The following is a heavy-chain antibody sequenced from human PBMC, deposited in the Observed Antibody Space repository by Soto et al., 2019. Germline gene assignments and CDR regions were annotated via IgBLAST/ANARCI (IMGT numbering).Heavy chain of an antibody. CDR1: GYTFTNYG. D-gene: IGHD2-2*01. V-gene: IGHV1-18*01. J-gene: IGHJ4*02. CDR2: ISTYNGNT. Sequence: QVQLVQSGAEVKKPGASVKVSCKASGYTFTNYGISWVRQAPGQGLEWMGWISTYNGNTDYAQKLQGRVTMTTDTSTSTAYMELTSLRSDDTAVYYCARVGAYCVSTSCHEYWGQGTLVTVSS. CDR3: ARVGAYCVSTSCHEY.